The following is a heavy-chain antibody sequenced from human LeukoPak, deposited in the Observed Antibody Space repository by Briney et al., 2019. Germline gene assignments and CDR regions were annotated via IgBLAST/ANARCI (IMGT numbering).Heavy chain of an antibody. CDR3: AREWPDYYGSGSYYPLPPDY. CDR2: INPNSGGT. CDR1: GYTFTGYY. Sequence: ASVKVSCKASGYTFTGYYMHWVRQAPGQGLEWMGWINPNSGGTNYAQKFQGRVTITRDTSISTAYMELSRLRSDDTAVYYCAREWPDYYGSGSYYPLPPDYWGQGTLVTVSS. J-gene: IGHJ4*02. D-gene: IGHD3-10*01. V-gene: IGHV1-2*02.